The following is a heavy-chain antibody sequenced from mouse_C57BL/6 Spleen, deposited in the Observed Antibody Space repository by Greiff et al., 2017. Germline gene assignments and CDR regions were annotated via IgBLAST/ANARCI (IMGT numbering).Heavy chain of an antibody. CDR2: ISGGGSTI. V-gene: IGHV5-17*01. CDR3: ARHEFTPFAY. D-gene: IGHD1-1*01. J-gene: IGHJ3*01. Sequence: EVKLVESGGGLVKPGGSLKLSCAASGFTFSNYGMSWVRQTPEKGLEWVASISGGGSTIYSADTVTGRFTISRDNAKSTLFLQMTSLRSEDTVMYYCARHEFTPFAYWGQGTLVTVS. CDR1: GFTFSNYG.